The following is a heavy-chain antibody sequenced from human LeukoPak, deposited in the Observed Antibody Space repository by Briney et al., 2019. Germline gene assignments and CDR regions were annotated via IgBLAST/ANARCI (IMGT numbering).Heavy chain of an antibody. D-gene: IGHD6-13*01. J-gene: IGHJ4*02. V-gene: IGHV1-2*02. CDR2: INPNSGGT. CDR3: ARDPQEYGQAAGIFDY. CDR1: GYTFTGYY. Sequence: EASVKVSCKASGYTFTGYYMHWVRQAPGQGLEWMGWINPNSGGTNYAQKFRGRVTMTRDTSISTAYMELSRLRSDDTAVYYCARDPQEYGQAAGIFDYWGQGTLVTVSS.